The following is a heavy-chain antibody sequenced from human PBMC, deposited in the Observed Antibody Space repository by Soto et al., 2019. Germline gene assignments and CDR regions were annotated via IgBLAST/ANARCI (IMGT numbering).Heavy chain of an antibody. CDR3: ATSDILTGEVGLDY. D-gene: IGHD7-27*01. V-gene: IGHV5-10-1*01. CDR1: GISFSSFW. J-gene: IGHJ4*02. CDR2: IDLHDYT. Sequence: PGESLKISCKGSGISFSSFWVSWVRQMPGKGLEWMVRIDLHDYTKYSPSFQGHVTISVDKSINTAYLQWSSLKASDTAMYYCATSDILTGEVGLDYWGQGTLVTVS.